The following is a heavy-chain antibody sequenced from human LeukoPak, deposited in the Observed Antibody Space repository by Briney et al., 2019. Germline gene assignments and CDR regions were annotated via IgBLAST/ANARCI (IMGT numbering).Heavy chain of an antibody. Sequence: SETLSLTCTVSGGSISSYYWSWIRQPPGKGLEWIGYIYYSGSTNYNPSLKSRVTISVDTSKNQFSLKLSSVTAADTAVYYCARDRSYSGALGYWGQGTLVTVSS. CDR3: ARDRSYSGALGY. V-gene: IGHV4-59*01. CDR2: IYYSGST. CDR1: GGSISSYY. J-gene: IGHJ4*02. D-gene: IGHD5-18*01.